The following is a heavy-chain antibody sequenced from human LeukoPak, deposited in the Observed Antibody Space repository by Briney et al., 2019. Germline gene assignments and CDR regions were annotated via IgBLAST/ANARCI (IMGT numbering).Heavy chain of an antibody. CDR3: ARRIHDCYGMDV. Sequence: GESLNTSWKGSGYSFSSYWNGWVPQMPGKGLGWRGIIYPDDSKNIYSTSFQGQVTISADKSISTAYLKWSSLKASDTAVYYCARRIHDCYGMDVWGQGTTVTVSS. CDR1: GYSFSSYW. J-gene: IGHJ6*02. CDR2: IYPDDSKN. V-gene: IGHV5-51*01.